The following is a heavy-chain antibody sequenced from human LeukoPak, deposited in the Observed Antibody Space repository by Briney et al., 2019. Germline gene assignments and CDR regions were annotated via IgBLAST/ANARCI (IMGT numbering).Heavy chain of an antibody. J-gene: IGHJ3*02. D-gene: IGHD3-3*01. Sequence: SETLSLTCTVPGGSISSGSYYWSWIRQPAGKGLEWIGRIYTSGSTNYNPSLKSRVTISVDTSKNQFSLKLSSVTAADTAVYYCARAGRDYDFWSGPNPDAFDIWGQGTMVTVSS. CDR1: GGSISSGSYY. CDR2: IYTSGST. V-gene: IGHV4-61*02. CDR3: ARAGRDYDFWSGPNPDAFDI.